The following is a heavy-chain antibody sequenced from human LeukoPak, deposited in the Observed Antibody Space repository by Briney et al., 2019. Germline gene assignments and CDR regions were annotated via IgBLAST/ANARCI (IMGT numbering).Heavy chain of an antibody. CDR3: ARADYDSSGYPYYFDY. D-gene: IGHD3-22*01. Sequence: SVKVSCKASGGTFSSYAISWVRQAPGQGLEWMGGIFPIFGTANYAQKFQGRVTITADESTSTAYMELSSLRSEDTAVYYCARADYDSSGYPYYFDYWGQGTLVTVSS. CDR2: IFPIFGTA. CDR1: GGTFSSYA. V-gene: IGHV1-69*13. J-gene: IGHJ4*02.